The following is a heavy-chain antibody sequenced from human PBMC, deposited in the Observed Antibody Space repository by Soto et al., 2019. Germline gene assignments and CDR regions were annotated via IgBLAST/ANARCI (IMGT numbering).Heavy chain of an antibody. J-gene: IGHJ4*02. CDR1: GFAFSGTA. V-gene: IGHV3-23*01. Sequence: EVQLLESGGGLVQPGGSLRLSCAASGFAFSGTAMSWVRQAPGKGLQWVSTVRGSGHSPFYTDSVKGRFTISRDNSKNTLFLQMSGLRVDATAIYYCAKMTGGTHSFAYWGQGTLVTVSP. CDR2: VRGSGHSP. CDR3: AKMTGGTHSFAY. D-gene: IGHD3-16*01.